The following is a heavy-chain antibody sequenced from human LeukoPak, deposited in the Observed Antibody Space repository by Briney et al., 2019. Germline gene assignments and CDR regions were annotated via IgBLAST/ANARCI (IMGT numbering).Heavy chain of an antibody. V-gene: IGHV3-7*04. J-gene: IGHJ4*02. CDR1: GFTFGDYA. Sequence: GGSLRLSCTASGFTFGDYAMSWVRQAPGKGLEWVANIKQDGSEKYYVDSVKGRFTISRDNAKNSLYLQMNSLRAEDTAVYYCARDLDYGDYGVSEDYFDYWGQGTLITVSS. CDR3: ARDLDYGDYGVSEDYFDY. D-gene: IGHD4-17*01. CDR2: IKQDGSEK.